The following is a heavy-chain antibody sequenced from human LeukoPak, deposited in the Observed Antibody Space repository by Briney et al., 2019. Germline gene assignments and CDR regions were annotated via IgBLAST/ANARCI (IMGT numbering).Heavy chain of an antibody. V-gene: IGHV1-69*01. J-gene: IGHJ6*03. CDR1: GGTFSSYA. CDR3: ARPKEGCSYGLVDYYMDV. CDR2: IIPIFGTA. Sequence: SVKVSCKASGGTFSSYAISWVRQAPGQGLEWMGGIIPIFGTANYAQKFQGRVTITADESTSTAYMELSSLRSEDTAVYYCARPKEGCSYGLVDYYMDVWGTGTTVTVSS. D-gene: IGHD5-18*01.